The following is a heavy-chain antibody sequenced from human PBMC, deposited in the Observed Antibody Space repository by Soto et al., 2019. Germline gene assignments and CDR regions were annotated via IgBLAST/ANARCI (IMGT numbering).Heavy chain of an antibody. Sequence: QVQLVQSGAEVKKPGASVKVSCKASGYTFTSYDIIWVRQATGQGLEWMGWMNPSTGNTDSAEKFQGRLTMTRNTYISTVYMALSSLSFEDTAVDDWARGRIIVAGGFAPWGQGTLVTVSS. D-gene: IGHD6-19*01. CDR2: MNPSTGNT. J-gene: IGHJ5*02. V-gene: IGHV1-8*01. CDR1: GYTFTSYD. CDR3: ARGRIIVAGGFAP.